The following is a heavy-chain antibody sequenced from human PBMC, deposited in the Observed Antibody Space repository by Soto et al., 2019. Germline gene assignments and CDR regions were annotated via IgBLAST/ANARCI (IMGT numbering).Heavy chain of an antibody. D-gene: IGHD3-22*01. CDR2: IIPIFGTA. CDR1: GGTFSSYA. Sequence: QVQLVQSGAEVKKPGSSVKVSCKASGGTFSSYAISWVRQAPGQGLEWMGGIIPIFGTANYAQKFQGRVTITADETTSTTYMELSSLSSEDKAVYYCARETYSSDSRRYPLDYWGQGTLVTVSS. CDR3: ARETYSSDSRRYPLDY. J-gene: IGHJ4*02. V-gene: IGHV1-69*12.